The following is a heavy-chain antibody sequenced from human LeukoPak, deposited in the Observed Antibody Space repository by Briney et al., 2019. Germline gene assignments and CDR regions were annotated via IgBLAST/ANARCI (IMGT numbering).Heavy chain of an antibody. V-gene: IGHV6-1*01. Sequence: SQTLSLTCAISGDSVSSISVAWNWIRQSLSRGLEWLGRTYYRSKWYYEYAVSVKSRINISPDTSKNQFSLQLTSVTPKDTAGYYCSLARSEYHYGMDVWGQGTTVTVSS. CDR3: SLARSEYHYGMDV. CDR1: GDSVSSISVA. CDR2: TYYRSKWYY. J-gene: IGHJ6*02.